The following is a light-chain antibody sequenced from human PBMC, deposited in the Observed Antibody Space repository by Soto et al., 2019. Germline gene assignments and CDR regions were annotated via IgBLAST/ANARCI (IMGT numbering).Light chain of an antibody. CDR1: QSVSSSY. CDR2: DAS. J-gene: IGKJ1*01. V-gene: IGKV3D-20*02. CDR3: QQRSNWPWT. Sequence: EIVLTQSPGTLSLSPGERATLSFRASQSVSSSYLAWYQQKPGQAPRLLIFDASNRATGTPARFSGSGSGTDFTLTISSLEPEDFAVYYCQQRSNWPWTFGQGTKVDIK.